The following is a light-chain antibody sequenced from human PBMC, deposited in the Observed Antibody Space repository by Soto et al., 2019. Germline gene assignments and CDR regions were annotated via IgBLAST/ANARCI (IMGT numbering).Light chain of an antibody. CDR1: SSDVGVYNY. CDR2: EVS. Sequence: QSALTQPASVSRSPGQSITISCTGTSSDVGVYNYVSWYQHHPGKAPKLMIYEVSYRPSGVSNRFSGSKSGNTASLTISGLQAEDEADYYCSSYTSNSTWVFGGGTKVTVL. V-gene: IGLV2-14*01. CDR3: SSYTSNSTWV. J-gene: IGLJ3*02.